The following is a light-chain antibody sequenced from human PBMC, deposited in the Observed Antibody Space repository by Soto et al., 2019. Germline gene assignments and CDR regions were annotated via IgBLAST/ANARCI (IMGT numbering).Light chain of an antibody. CDR1: QSVTSSY. CDR2: GAY. J-gene: IGKJ1*01. Sequence: EIVLTQSPGTLSLSPGERATRSCRASQSVTSSYLAWYQQKPGQAPRLLIYGAYYRATGIPDRFSGSGSGTDFTLTISRLEPEDFAVYYCQEYGTSRTFGLGNKVEIQ. V-gene: IGKV3-20*01. CDR3: QEYGTSRT.